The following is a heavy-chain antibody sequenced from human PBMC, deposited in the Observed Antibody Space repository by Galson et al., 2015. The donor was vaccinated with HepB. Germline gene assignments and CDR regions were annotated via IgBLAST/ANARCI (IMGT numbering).Heavy chain of an antibody. CDR3: ARGFRTAPDAFDI. CDR1: GYTFTSYD. J-gene: IGHJ3*02. V-gene: IGHV1-8*01. D-gene: IGHD2-2*01. Sequence: SVKVSCKASGYTFTSYDINWVRQATGQGLEWMGWMNPNSGNTGYAQKFQGRVTMTRNTSISTAYMELSSLRSEDTAVYYCARGFRTAPDAFDIWGQGTMVTVSS. CDR2: MNPNSGNT.